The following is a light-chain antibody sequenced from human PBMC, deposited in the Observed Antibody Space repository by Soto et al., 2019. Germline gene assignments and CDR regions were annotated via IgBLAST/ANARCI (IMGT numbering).Light chain of an antibody. CDR1: SSDVGGYNY. CDR2: DVS. CDR3: SSYTSSSTLWV. J-gene: IGLJ3*02. V-gene: IGLV2-14*01. Sequence: QSDLTQPASVSGSPGQSITISCTGTSSDVGGYNYVSWYQQHPGKAPKLMIYDVSNRTSGVSNRFSGSKSGNTASLTISGLQAEDVADYYCSSYTSSSTLWVLGGGTQLTVL.